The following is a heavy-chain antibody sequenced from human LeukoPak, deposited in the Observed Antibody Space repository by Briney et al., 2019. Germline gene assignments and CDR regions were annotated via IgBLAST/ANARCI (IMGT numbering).Heavy chain of an antibody. Sequence: ASVKVSCKASGYIFTSYAMNWVRQAPGQGLEWMGWINTNTGNPTYAQGFTGRFVFSLDTSVSTAYLQISSLKAEDTAVYYCARGPYGSSVDYYYMDVWGKGTTVTVSS. V-gene: IGHV7-4-1*02. CDR3: ARGPYGSSVDYYYMDV. CDR2: INTNTGNP. J-gene: IGHJ6*03. CDR1: GYIFTSYA. D-gene: IGHD3-22*01.